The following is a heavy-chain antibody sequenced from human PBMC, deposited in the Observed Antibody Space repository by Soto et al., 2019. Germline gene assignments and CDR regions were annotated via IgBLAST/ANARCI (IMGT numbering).Heavy chain of an antibody. CDR3: ARRYYGDYAYYFDY. J-gene: IGHJ4*02. Sequence: PSETLSLTCTVSGGSISSGGYYWSWIRQHPGKGLEWIGYIYYSGSTYYNPSLKSRVTISVDTSKNQFSLKLSSVTAADTAVYYCARRYYGDYAYYFDYWGQGTLVTVSS. CDR1: GGSISSGGYY. D-gene: IGHD4-17*01. V-gene: IGHV4-31*03. CDR2: IYYSGST.